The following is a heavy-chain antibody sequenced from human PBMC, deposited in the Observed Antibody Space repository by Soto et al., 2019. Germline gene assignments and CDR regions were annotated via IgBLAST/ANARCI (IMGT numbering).Heavy chain of an antibody. CDR3: AKSSGYYYTDYDAFDI. CDR2: ISGSGGST. J-gene: IGHJ3*02. D-gene: IGHD3-22*01. Sequence: GGSLRLSCAASGFTFSSYAMSWVRQAPGKGLEWVSAISGSGGSTYYADSVKGRFTISRDNSKKTLYLQMNSLRAEDTAVYYCAKSSGYYYTDYDAFDIWGQGTMVTVSS. CDR1: GFTFSSYA. V-gene: IGHV3-23*01.